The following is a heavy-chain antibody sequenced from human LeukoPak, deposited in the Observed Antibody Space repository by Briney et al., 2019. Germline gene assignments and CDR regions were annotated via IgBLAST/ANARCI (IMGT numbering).Heavy chain of an antibody. CDR3: ASGDGGNSPYYYYGMDV. CDR2: ISAYNGNT. Sequence: ASVKVSCKASGYTFTSYGISWVRQAPGQGLEWMGWISAYNGNTNYAQKLQDRVTMTTDTSTSTAYMELRSLRSGDTAVYYCASGDGGNSPYYYYGMDVWGQGTTVTVSS. J-gene: IGHJ6*02. D-gene: IGHD4-23*01. CDR1: GYTFTSYG. V-gene: IGHV1-18*01.